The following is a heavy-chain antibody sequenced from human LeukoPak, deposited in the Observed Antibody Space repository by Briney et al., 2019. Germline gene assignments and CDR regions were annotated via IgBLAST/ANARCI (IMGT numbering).Heavy chain of an antibody. V-gene: IGHV3-74*01. CDR1: GFTFSSYW. Sequence: GGSLRLSCAASGFTFSSYWMHWVRQVPGKGLVWISRINTDGSRTNYADSVKGRFTISRDNAKNTLYLQMNSPRAEDTALYYCAREGGVTDDAFDIWGQGTMVTVSS. CDR2: INTDGSRT. D-gene: IGHD3-10*01. J-gene: IGHJ3*02. CDR3: AREGGVTDDAFDI.